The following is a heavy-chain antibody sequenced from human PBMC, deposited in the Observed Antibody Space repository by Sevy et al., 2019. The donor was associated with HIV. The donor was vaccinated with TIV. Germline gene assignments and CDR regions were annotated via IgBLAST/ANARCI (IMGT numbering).Heavy chain of an antibody. J-gene: IGHJ4*02. CDR2: ISITGGST. CDR1: GFTFSIYA. CDR3: AKDRVSGTYYTGDFDY. D-gene: IGHD3-10*01. V-gene: IGHV3-23*01. Sequence: GGSLRLSCAASGFTFSIYAMSWVRQAPGKGLEWVSVISITGGSTYYADSVKRRFTISRDNSKNTLYLQMNTLRAEDTAVYYCAKDRVSGTYYTGDFDYWGQGTLVTVSS.